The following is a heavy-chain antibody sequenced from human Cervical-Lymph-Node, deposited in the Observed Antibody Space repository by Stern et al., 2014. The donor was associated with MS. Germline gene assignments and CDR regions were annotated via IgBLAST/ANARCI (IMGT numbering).Heavy chain of an antibody. CDR2: TRNKANSYTT. J-gene: IGHJ2*01. CDR1: GFTFSDHY. Sequence: VQLVQSGGGLVQPGGSLRLSCAASGFTFSDHYMDWVRQAPGKGLEWVGRTRNKANSYTTEYAPSVKGRFTISRDDSKNSLYLQMNSLKTEDTAVYYCARDRGGNTRDWYFDLWGRGTLVTVSS. D-gene: IGHD2-15*01. CDR3: ARDRGGNTRDWYFDL. V-gene: IGHV3-72*01.